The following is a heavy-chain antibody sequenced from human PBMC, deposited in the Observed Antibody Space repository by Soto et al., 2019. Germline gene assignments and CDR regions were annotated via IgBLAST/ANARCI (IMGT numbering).Heavy chain of an antibody. V-gene: IGHV1-18*01. CDR2: ISAYNGNT. D-gene: IGHD1-26*01. Sequence: QVQLVQSGAEVKKPGASVKVSCKASGYTFTSYGISWVRQAPGQGLEWMGWISAYNGNTNYAQKLQGRVTMTTDTSTSTAYTELRSLRSDDTAVYYCARTIVGAPEHYYFDYWGQGTLVTVSS. CDR1: GYTFTSYG. CDR3: ARTIVGAPEHYYFDY. J-gene: IGHJ4*02.